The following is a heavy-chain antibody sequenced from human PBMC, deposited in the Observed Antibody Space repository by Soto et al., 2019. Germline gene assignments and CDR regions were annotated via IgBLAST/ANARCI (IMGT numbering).Heavy chain of an antibody. CDR3: AREKESVRITILGVRGYYYYGMDV. V-gene: IGHV1-69*01. J-gene: IGHJ6*02. Sequence: QVQLVQSGAEVKKPGSSVKVSCKASGGTFSSYAISWVRQAPGQGLEWMGGIIPIFGTANYAQKFQGRVTITADEATSTAYMELSSLRSEDTAVYYCAREKESVRITILGVRGYYYYGMDVWGQGTTVTVSS. CDR1: GGTFSSYA. CDR2: IIPIFGTA. D-gene: IGHD3-3*01.